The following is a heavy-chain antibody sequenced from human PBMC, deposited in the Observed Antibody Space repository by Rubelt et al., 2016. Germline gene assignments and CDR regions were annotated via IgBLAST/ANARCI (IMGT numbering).Heavy chain of an antibody. CDR2: ISAYNGNT. CDR1: GYTFTSYG. J-gene: IGHJ5*02. D-gene: IGHD3-3*01. CDR3: ARSPRYDFEDNWFDP. Sequence: QVQLVQSGAEVKKPGASAKVSCKASGYTFTSYGISWVRQAPGQGLEWMGWISAYNGNTNYAQKLQGRVTMTRDTSTSTVYMGLSSLRSEDTAVYYCARSPRYDFEDNWFDPWGQGTLVTVSS. V-gene: IGHV1-18*01.